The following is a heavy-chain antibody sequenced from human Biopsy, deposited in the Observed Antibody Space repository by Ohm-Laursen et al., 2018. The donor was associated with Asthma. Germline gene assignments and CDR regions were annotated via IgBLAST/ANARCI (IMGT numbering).Heavy chain of an antibody. D-gene: IGHD2-21*01. J-gene: IGHJ4*02. V-gene: IGHV3-9*01. CDR1: GFTFDDYA. CDR2: ISWNSGSI. Sequence: SLRLSCSATGFTFDDYAMHWVRQAPGKGLEWVSSISWNSGSIAYADSVKGRFTISRDNAKNSLYVQMNSLRVEDTALYYCAKATLGDIGKDYWGQGTLVTVSS. CDR3: AKATLGDIGKDY.